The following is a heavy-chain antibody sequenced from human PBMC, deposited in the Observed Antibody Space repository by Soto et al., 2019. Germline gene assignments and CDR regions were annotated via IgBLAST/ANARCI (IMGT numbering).Heavy chain of an antibody. D-gene: IGHD3-22*01. V-gene: IGHV4-59*01. CDR2: IYYTGST. CDR1: GGSLSRYY. Sequence: SETLSLTCTVSGGSLSRYYWSWIRQPPGKGLEWIGYIYYTGSTNYNPSLKSRVTISVDTSKNQFSLKLSSVTAADTAVYYCARPNESSGYDHLLYWGQGTPVTAPQ. J-gene: IGHJ4*02. CDR3: ARPNESSGYDHLLY.